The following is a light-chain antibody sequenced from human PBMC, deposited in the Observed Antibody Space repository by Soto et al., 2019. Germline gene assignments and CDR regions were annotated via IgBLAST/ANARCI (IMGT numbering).Light chain of an antibody. Sequence: PQSPVTLAFSPGESSTLSCRASQSVNAYLAWYQQKPGQSPRLLIYAASTRATGIPARFSGSGSGTEFTLTISSLQSEDFAVYYCQQYYRWPQTFGQGTKVDIK. CDR3: QQYYRWPQT. CDR1: QSVNAY. V-gene: IGKV3-15*01. J-gene: IGKJ1*01. CDR2: AAS.